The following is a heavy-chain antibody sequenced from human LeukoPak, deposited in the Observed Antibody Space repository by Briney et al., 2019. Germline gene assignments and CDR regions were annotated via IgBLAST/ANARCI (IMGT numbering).Heavy chain of an antibody. CDR3: ARKDYGDDPPDY. CDR2: ISYDGSNE. Sequence: GGSLRLSCAASGFTFSSYVMHWVRQAPGKGLEWVAIISYDGSNEYYADSVKGRFTISRDNSKNTLYLQMNSLRAEDTAVYYCARKDYGDDPPDYWGQGTLVTVSS. D-gene: IGHD4-17*01. CDR1: GFTFSSYV. J-gene: IGHJ4*02. V-gene: IGHV3-30*04.